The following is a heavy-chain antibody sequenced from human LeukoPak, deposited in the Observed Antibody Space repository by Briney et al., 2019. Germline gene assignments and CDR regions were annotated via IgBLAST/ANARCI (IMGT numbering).Heavy chain of an antibody. V-gene: IGHV3-74*01. Sequence: PGGSLRLSCAASGFTFSQYWMYWVRQAPGKGLVWVSYISTDGSIINDADSVKGRFAISRDNAKNTLYLQMNSLRVEDTAMYYCVGGDYWGQGTLVTVSS. CDR3: VGGDY. J-gene: IGHJ4*02. CDR1: GFTFSQYW. CDR2: ISTDGSII.